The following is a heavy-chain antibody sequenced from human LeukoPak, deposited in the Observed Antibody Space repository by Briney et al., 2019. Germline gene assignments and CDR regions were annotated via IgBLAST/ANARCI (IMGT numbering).Heavy chain of an antibody. CDR2: INPSGGST. CDR3: ARVGAVGATSIHYYGMDV. Sequence: ASVKVSCKASGYTFTSYYMHWVRQAPGQGLEWMGIINPSGGSTSYAQKFQGRVTMTTDTSTSTAYMELRSLRSDDTAMYYCARVGAVGATSIHYYGMDVWGQGTTVTVSS. J-gene: IGHJ6*02. V-gene: IGHV1-46*01. CDR1: GYTFTSYY. D-gene: IGHD1-26*01.